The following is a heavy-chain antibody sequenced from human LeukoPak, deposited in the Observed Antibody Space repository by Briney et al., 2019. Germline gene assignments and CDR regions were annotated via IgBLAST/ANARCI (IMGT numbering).Heavy chain of an antibody. CDR1: GYNLTNYW. D-gene: IGHD2-21*02. CDR3: ARPSVRGGDPYYFDY. J-gene: IGHJ4*02. V-gene: IGHV5-51*01. Sequence: GESLKISCNGSGYNLTNYWIGWVRQMPGKRLEWMGIIYPGDSDTRYSPSFQGQVTISADKSISTAYLQWSSLQASDTAMYYCARPSVRGGDPYYFDYWGQGTLVTVSS. CDR2: IYPGDSDT.